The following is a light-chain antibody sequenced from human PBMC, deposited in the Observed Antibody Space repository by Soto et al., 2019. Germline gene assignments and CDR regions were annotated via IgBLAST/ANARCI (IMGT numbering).Light chain of an antibody. CDR1: QRVGSDY. V-gene: IGKV3-20*01. CDR3: QQYAISRT. CDR2: GAS. Sequence: EIVLTQSPGALCFCPWERATLSCRASQRVGSDYLAWYQQKRGQAPRLLIYGASSRATGVPDRFSGSGSGTDFTLHISRLEPEDFAVYYCQQYAISRTFGQGTKVDIK. J-gene: IGKJ1*01.